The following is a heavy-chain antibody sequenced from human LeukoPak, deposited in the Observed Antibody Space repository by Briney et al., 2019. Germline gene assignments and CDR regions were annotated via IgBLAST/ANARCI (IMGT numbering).Heavy chain of an antibody. V-gene: IGHV3-23*01. CDR2: ISGSGGST. Sequence: GGTLRLSCAASGFTFSSCGMSWVRQAPGKGLEWVSAISGSGGSTYYADSVKGRFTISRDNSKNTLYLQMNSLRAEDTAVYYCAKDLRGGGSGSPMDVWGKGTTVTISS. CDR1: GFTFSSCG. D-gene: IGHD3-10*01. J-gene: IGHJ6*04. CDR3: AKDLRGGGSGSPMDV.